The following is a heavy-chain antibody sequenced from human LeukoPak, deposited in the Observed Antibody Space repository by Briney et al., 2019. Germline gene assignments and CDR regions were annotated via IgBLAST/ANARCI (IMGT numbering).Heavy chain of an antibody. V-gene: IGHV3-48*03. CDR2: ISSSGSTM. D-gene: IGHD6-13*01. Sequence: GKSLRLSCAASGFTFSSYAINWVRQAPGKGLEWVSYISSSGSTMYYADSVKGRFTISRDNAKNSLFLLMNSLRAEDTAVYYCARVSMLVYFDYWGQGTLVTVSS. CDR3: ARVSMLVYFDY. CDR1: GFTFSSYA. J-gene: IGHJ4*02.